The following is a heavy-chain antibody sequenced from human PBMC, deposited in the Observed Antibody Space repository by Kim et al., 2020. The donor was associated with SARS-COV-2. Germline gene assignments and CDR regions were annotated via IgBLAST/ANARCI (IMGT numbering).Heavy chain of an antibody. CDR3: ATNCGGDCQHTGEYYFDY. D-gene: IGHD2-21*02. CDR1: GYTFTSYY. J-gene: IGHJ4*02. Sequence: ATVKVSCKASGYTFTSYYMHWVRQAPGQGLEWMGIINPSGGSTSYAQKFQGRVTMTRDTSTSTVYMELSSLRSEDTAVYYCATNCGGDCQHTGEYYFDYWGQGTLVTVSS. CDR2: INPSGGST. V-gene: IGHV1-46*01.